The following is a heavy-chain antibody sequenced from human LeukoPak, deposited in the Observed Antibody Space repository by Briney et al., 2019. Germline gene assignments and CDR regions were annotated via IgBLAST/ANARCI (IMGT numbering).Heavy chain of an antibody. CDR1: GFTFSSYY. Sequence: GGSLRLSCAASGFTFSSYYMSWVRQAPGKGLEWVSSITTSSIYIYYGDSVKGRFTISRDNDKNSLYLQMNSLRAEDTAVYYCAREQSGYGVKKYYYYIDVWGKGTTVTVSS. CDR3: AREQSGYGVKKYYYYIDV. J-gene: IGHJ6*03. CDR2: ITTSSIYI. V-gene: IGHV3-21*01. D-gene: IGHD5-12*01.